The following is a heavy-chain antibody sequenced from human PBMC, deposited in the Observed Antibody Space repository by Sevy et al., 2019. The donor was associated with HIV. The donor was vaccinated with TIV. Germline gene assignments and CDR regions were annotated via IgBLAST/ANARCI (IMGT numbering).Heavy chain of an antibody. Sequence: SETLSLTCAVYGGSFSGYYWSWIRQPPGKGLEWIGEINHSGSTNYNPSLKSRATISVDTSKNQFSLKLSSVTAADTAVYYCARGRLLWFGEVPWFDPWGQGTLVTVSS. CDR2: INHSGST. CDR3: ARGRLLWFGEVPWFDP. CDR1: GGSFSGYY. D-gene: IGHD3-10*01. V-gene: IGHV4-34*01. J-gene: IGHJ5*02.